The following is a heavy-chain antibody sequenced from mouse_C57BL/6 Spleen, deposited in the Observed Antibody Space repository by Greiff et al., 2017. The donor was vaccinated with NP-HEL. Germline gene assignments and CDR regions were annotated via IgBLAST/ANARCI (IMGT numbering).Heavy chain of an antibody. CDR1: GYTFTSYW. CDR3: ARSSGNYWYFDV. Sequence: QVQLQQSGAELVRPGSSVKLSCKASGYTFTSYWMHWVKQRPIQGLEWIGNIDPSDSETHYNQKFKDKATLTVDKSSSTAYMQLSSLTSEDSAVYYCARSSGNYWYFDVWGTGTTVTVSS. J-gene: IGHJ1*03. CDR2: IDPSDSET. V-gene: IGHV1-52*01. D-gene: IGHD1-1*01.